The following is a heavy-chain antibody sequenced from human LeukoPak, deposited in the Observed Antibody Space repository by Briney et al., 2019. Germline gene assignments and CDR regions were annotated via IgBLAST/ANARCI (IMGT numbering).Heavy chain of an antibody. J-gene: IGHJ6*03. D-gene: IGHD3-3*01. CDR2: IWYDGSNK. CDR1: GFTFSSYG. CDR3: ARGPAYYDFWSDYKAGLYYMDV. V-gene: IGHV3-33*01. Sequence: GGSLRLSCAASGFTFSSYGMHWVRQAPGEGLEWVAVIWYDGSNKYYADSVKGRFTISRDNSKNTLYLQMNSLRAEDTAVYYCARGPAYYDFWSDYKAGLYYMDVWGKGTTVTVSS.